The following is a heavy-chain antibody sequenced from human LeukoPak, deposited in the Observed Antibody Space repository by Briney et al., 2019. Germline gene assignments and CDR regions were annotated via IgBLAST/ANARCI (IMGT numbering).Heavy chain of an antibody. V-gene: IGHV4-59*07. Sequence: SDTLSLTCTVSGGSINSYYWSWIRQPPGKGLEWIGYIYYSGSTNYNPSLKSRVTISVDTSKNQFSLKLSSVTAADTAVYYCARGWGGYDYADYWGQGTLVTVSS. CDR1: GGSINSYY. CDR2: IYYSGST. CDR3: ARGWGGYDYADY. D-gene: IGHD5-12*01. J-gene: IGHJ4*02.